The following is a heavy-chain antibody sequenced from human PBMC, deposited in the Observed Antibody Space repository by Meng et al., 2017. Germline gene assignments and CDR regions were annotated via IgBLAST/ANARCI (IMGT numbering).Heavy chain of an antibody. CDR3: ARVGRSSSWYSDY. CDR2: ISSSSSYI. D-gene: IGHD6-13*01. V-gene: IGHV3-21*01. Sequence: GESLKTSCAASGFTFSSYSMNWVRQAPGKGLEWVSSISSSSSYIYYADSVKGRFTISRDNAKNSLYLQMNSLRAEDTAVYYCARVGRSSSWYSDYWGQGTLVTVAS. J-gene: IGHJ4*02. CDR1: GFTFSSYS.